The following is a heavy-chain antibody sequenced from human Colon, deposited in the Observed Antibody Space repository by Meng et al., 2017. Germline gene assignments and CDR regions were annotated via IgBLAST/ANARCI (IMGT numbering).Heavy chain of an antibody. CDR3: ARINYAEDS. D-gene: IGHD4-17*01. CDR1: GFTFSSYW. CDR2: INEDGIVT. J-gene: IGHJ4*02. V-gene: IGHV3-74*01. Sequence: EAQVVGSGGGLVRPGGSLGISCAASGFTFSSYWMHWVRQVPGKGLVWVSRINEDGIVTNYADSVKGRFTVSRDNAKNTLYLQMNSLRVEDTAVYYCARINYAEDSWGQGTLVTVSS.